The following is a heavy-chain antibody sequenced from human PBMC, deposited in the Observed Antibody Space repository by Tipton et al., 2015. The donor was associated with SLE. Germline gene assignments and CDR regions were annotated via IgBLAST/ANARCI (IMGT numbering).Heavy chain of an antibody. CDR2: IYDSGST. CDR1: GGSISSYY. J-gene: IGHJ4*02. D-gene: IGHD1-20*01. Sequence: TLSLTCTVSGGSISSYYWSWIRQPPGKGLEWIGYIYDSGSTNYNPSLKSRVTISVDTSKNQFSLKLSSVTAADTAVYYCARYNWGFGYWGQGTLVTVSS. V-gene: IGHV4-59*01. CDR3: ARYNWGFGY.